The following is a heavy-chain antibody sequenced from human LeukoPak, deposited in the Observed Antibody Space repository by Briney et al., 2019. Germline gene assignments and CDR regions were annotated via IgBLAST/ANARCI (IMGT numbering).Heavy chain of an antibody. CDR3: ATDRNYYDNSGYLY. Sequence: ASVKVSCTASGYTFTGYYMHWVRQAPGQGLEWMGWINPDSGGTNYAQKFQGRVTITRDTPISTAYMELDRLRSDDSAVYYCATDRNYYDNSGYLYWGQGTLVTVSS. V-gene: IGHV1-2*02. CDR1: GYTFTGYY. D-gene: IGHD3-22*01. CDR2: INPDSGGT. J-gene: IGHJ4*02.